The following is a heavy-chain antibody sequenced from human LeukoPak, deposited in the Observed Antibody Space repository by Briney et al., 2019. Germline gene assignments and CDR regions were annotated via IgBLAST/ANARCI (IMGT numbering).Heavy chain of an antibody. CDR2: ISYDGSNK. J-gene: IGHJ4*02. D-gene: IGHD5-12*01. CDR3: ARDKVATTTALYYFDY. Sequence: HPXGSLRLSCAASGFTFSSYAMHWVRQAPGKGLEWVAVISYDGSNKYYADSVKGRFTISRDNSKNTLYLQMNSLRAEDTAVYYCARDKVATTTALYYFDYWGQGTLVTVSS. CDR1: GFTFSSYA. V-gene: IGHV3-30-3*01.